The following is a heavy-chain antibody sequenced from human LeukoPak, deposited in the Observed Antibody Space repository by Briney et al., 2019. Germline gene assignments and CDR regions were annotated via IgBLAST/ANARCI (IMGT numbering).Heavy chain of an antibody. Sequence: GRSLRLSCASSRFTFSSYGMHWVRQAPGKGLEWVAFIRYDGSNKYYADSVKGRFTISRDNSKNTLCLQMNSLRAEDTALYYCAKARLDYDSSGYYTDYWGQGTMVTVCS. J-gene: IGHJ4*02. V-gene: IGHV3-30*02. CDR3: AKARLDYDSSGYYTDY. D-gene: IGHD3-22*01. CDR2: IRYDGSNK. CDR1: RFTFSSYG.